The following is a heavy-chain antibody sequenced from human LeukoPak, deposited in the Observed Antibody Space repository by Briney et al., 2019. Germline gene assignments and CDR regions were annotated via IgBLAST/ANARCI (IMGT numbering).Heavy chain of an antibody. J-gene: IGHJ3*01. D-gene: IGHD2-15*01. CDR2: ISHSGSK. CDR1: GGSIISGVSY. V-gene: IGHV4-31*03. CDR3: ARDPRGGGGASFDV. Sequence: PSETLSLTCSVSGGSIISGVSYWSWIRQSADKGLEWVGYISHSGSKLYSASLRSRATISADTSKNQFSLRLTSVTAADTAVYFCARDPRGGGGASFDVWGQGKMVTVSS.